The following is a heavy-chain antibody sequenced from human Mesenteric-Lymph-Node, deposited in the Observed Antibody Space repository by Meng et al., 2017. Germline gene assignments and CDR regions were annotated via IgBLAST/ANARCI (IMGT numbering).Heavy chain of an antibody. CDR1: GYTFTSYN. CDR2: INAGNGNT. Sequence: ASVKVSCKASGYTFTSYNIHWVRQAPGQRLEWMGWINAGNGNTKYSQKFQGRVTITRDTSASTAYMELSSLRSEDTAVYYCARDMGLYSSGWYTVWYFDLWGRGTLVTVSS. D-gene: IGHD6-19*01. V-gene: IGHV1-3*01. J-gene: IGHJ2*01. CDR3: ARDMGLYSSGWYTVWYFDL.